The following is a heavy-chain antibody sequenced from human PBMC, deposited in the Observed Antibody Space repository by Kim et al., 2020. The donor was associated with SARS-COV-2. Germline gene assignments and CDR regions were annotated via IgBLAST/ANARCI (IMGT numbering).Heavy chain of an antibody. CDR3: ARETSKEPDDAFDI. CDR1: GFTFSSYG. CDR2: IWYDGSNK. V-gene: IGHV3-33*01. Sequence: GGSLRLSCAASGFTFSSYGMHWVRQAPGKGLEWVAVIWYDGSNKYYADSVKGRFTISRDNSKNTLYLQMNSLRAEDTAVYYCARETSKEPDDAFDIWGQGTMVTVSS. J-gene: IGHJ3*02.